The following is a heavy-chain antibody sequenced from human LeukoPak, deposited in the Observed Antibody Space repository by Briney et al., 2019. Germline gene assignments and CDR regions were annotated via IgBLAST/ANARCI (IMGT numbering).Heavy chain of an antibody. J-gene: IGHJ5*02. CDR1: GGSISSSFYY. CDR2: IYHSGST. Sequence: PSETLSLTCTVSGGSISSSFYYWGWIRQPPGKGLEWIGSIYHSGSTYYNPSLKSRVTISVDTSRNQFSLNLSSVTAADTAVYYCARQSTIAAARIDPWGQGTLVTVSS. V-gene: IGHV4-39*01. D-gene: IGHD6-25*01. CDR3: ARQSTIAAARIDP.